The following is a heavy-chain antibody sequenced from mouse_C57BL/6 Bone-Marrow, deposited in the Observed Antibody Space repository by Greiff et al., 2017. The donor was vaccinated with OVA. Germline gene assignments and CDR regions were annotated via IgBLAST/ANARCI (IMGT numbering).Heavy chain of an antibody. CDR2: FYPYNGVS. D-gene: IGHD3-1*01. V-gene: IGHV1-31*01. CDR3: SSGRRGVAY. CDR1: GYSFTGYY. J-gene: IGHJ3*01. Sequence: VQLQQSGPELVKPGASVKISCKASGYSFTGYYMNWVKQSNGHILDWIGYFYPYNGVSSYNQKFKGKATLTVDKSSSTAYMEHRSLTSEDSAVYYCSSGRRGVAYGGQGTLVTVSA.